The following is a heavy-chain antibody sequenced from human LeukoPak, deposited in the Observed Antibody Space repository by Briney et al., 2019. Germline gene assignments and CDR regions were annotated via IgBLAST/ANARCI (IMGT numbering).Heavy chain of an antibody. Sequence: NPSETLSLTCTVSGDSTINGGYYWSWIRQPPGKGLEWVGYIYYSGTTHYNPSLQRRLAMSVDTSKNQFTLRLTSVTAADTAVYYCARGEAVVLVPVAIPWFDPWGQGTLVTVSS. CDR1: GDSTINGGYY. CDR2: IYYSGTT. CDR3: ARGEAVVLVPVAIPWFDP. V-gene: IGHV4-31*03. J-gene: IGHJ5*02. D-gene: IGHD2-2*01.